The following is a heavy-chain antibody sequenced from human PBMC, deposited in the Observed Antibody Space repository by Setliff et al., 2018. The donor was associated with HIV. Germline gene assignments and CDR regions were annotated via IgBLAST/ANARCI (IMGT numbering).Heavy chain of an antibody. CDR2: VSSSSVST. CDR3: AKDDGSYWGNHFDS. J-gene: IGHJ4*02. Sequence: GGSLRLSCAASGFTFRRYAMSWVRQVPGKGLEWVAAVSSSSVSTYYADSVKGRFTISRDNSKNTLYLQMNNLRVEDTAVYYCAKDDGSYWGNHFDSWGQGTLVTVSS. V-gene: IGHV3-23*01. CDR1: GFTFRRYA. D-gene: IGHD1-26*01.